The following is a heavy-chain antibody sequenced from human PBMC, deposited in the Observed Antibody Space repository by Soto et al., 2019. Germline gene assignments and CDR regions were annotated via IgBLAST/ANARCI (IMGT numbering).Heavy chain of an antibody. Sequence: QVQLVQSGAEVKKPGSSVKVSCKASGGTFSSYAISWVRQAPGQGLEWMGGIIPIFGTANYAQKFQGRVTITADESTSTAYMELSCLRFEDTAVYYCASTHRPEHIVATYRKYYFDYWGQGTLVTVSS. D-gene: IGHD5-12*01. CDR2: IIPIFGTA. CDR1: GGTFSSYA. V-gene: IGHV1-69*01. CDR3: ASTHRPEHIVATYRKYYFDY. J-gene: IGHJ4*02.